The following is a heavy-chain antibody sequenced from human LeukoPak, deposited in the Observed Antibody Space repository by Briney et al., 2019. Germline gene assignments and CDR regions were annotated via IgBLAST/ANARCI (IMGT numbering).Heavy chain of an antibody. Sequence: SETLSLTCTVSGVSVSSGSYYWSWIRQPPGKGLEWIGYIYYSGSTNYNPSLKSRVTTSVDTSKNQFSLKLSSVTAADTAVYYCARGREWEPKVFDYWGQGTLATVSS. D-gene: IGHD1-26*01. CDR1: GVSVSSGSYY. CDR3: ARGREWEPKVFDY. J-gene: IGHJ4*02. CDR2: IYYSGST. V-gene: IGHV4-61*01.